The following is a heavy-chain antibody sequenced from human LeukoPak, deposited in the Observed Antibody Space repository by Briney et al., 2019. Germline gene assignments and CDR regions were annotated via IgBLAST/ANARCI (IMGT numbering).Heavy chain of an antibody. Sequence: GGSLRLSCAASGFSVSGNYLTWVRQAPGRGLEWVSFINIHDDAFYADSVKGRFTISRDNSKNTLYLQINSLRAEDTAVYYCARLRDGYNSFDYWGQGTLVTVSS. V-gene: IGHV3-66*03. CDR2: INIHDDA. CDR3: ARLRDGYNSFDY. J-gene: IGHJ4*02. D-gene: IGHD5-24*01. CDR1: GFSVSGNY.